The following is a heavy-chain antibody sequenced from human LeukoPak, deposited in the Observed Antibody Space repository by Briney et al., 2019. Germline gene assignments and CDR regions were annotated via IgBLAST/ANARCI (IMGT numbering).Heavy chain of an antibody. J-gene: IGHJ4*02. V-gene: IGHV3-23*01. D-gene: IGHD3-22*01. CDR3: ASARIDHYDSTF. CDR2: ISASGGST. CDR1: GFTFNDYA. Sequence: GGSLRLSCAVSGFTFNDYAMTWVRRAPGKGLEWVSTISASGGSTYYADSVKGRFTISRDNSKNTLYLQMNSLRAEDTAVYYCASARIDHYDSTFWGQGTLVTVSS.